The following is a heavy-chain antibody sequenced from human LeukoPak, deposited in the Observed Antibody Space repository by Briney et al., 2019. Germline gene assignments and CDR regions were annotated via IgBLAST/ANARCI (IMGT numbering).Heavy chain of an antibody. CDR2: ITGSGEYT. CDR3: ARSIAVAGSHFDY. D-gene: IGHD6-19*01. J-gene: IGHJ4*02. V-gene: IGHV3-23*01. CDR1: GITYRNYA. Sequence: GGSLRLSCEASGITYRNYAMNWVRQAPGKGLEWVSAITGSGEYTYYADSVKGRFTISRDNSKNTLYLQMNSLRAEDTAVYYCARSIAVAGSHFDYWGQGTLVTVSS.